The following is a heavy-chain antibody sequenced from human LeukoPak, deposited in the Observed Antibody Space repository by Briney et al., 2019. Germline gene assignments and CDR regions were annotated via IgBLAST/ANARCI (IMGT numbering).Heavy chain of an antibody. J-gene: IGHJ4*02. CDR3: ARGARELDATGYFDY. V-gene: IGHV1-69*13. CDR1: GGTFSSYA. D-gene: IGHD1-1*01. CDR2: IIPIFGTA. Sequence: ASVKVSCKASGGTFSSYAISWVRQAPGQGLEWMGGIIPIFGTANYAQKFQGRVTITADESTSTAYMELSSLRSEDTAVYYCARGARELDATGYFDYWGQGTLVTVSS.